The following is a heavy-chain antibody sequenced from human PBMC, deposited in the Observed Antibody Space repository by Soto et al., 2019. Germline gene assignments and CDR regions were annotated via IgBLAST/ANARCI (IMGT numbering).Heavy chain of an antibody. V-gene: IGHV3-30*18. CDR2: MSYDGDNK. Sequence: LRLSCAASGFTFSSYGMHWVRQAPGKGLEWVAVMSYDGDNKYYADSVKGRFTISRDNSKNTLYLQMNSLRAEDTAVYYCAKAVGPALPDDSSGYYCDYWGQGTLVTVSS. J-gene: IGHJ4*02. CDR3: AKAVGPALPDDSSGYYCDY. CDR1: GFTFSSYG. D-gene: IGHD3-22*01.